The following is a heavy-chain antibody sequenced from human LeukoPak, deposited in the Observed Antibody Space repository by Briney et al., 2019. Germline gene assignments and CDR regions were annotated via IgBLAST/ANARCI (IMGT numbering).Heavy chain of an antibody. J-gene: IGHJ4*02. CDR3: AKSPGGDGWYLHY. CDR2: ITNTGGVT. V-gene: IGHV3-23*05. CDR1: GFTFSTYA. D-gene: IGHD6-19*01. Sequence: GGSLRLTCAASGFTFSTYAMSWVRQAPGKGLEWVSGITNTGGVTLYADSVKGRLTVSRDNSKNTLYLHMNSLRADDTAVYYWAKSPGGDGWYLHYGGQEPRVPVSS.